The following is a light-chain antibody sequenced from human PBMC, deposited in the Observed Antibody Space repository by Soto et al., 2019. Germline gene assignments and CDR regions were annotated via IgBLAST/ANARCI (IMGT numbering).Light chain of an antibody. J-gene: IGKJ4*01. CDR1: QSVSSN. Sequence: EIVMTQSPATLSVSPGERATLSCRASQSVSSNLAWYQQKPGQAPRLLMYGASTRATGISDSFSGSGSGTEFTLTISSLQSEDFAVYYCQQYNKWPLTFGGGTKVEIK. V-gene: IGKV3-15*01. CDR3: QQYNKWPLT. CDR2: GAS.